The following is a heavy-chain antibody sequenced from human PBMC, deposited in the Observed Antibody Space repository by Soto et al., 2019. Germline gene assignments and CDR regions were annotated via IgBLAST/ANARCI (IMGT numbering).Heavy chain of an antibody. V-gene: IGHV1-69*01. CDR1: GGTFSSYA. D-gene: IGHD3-22*01. CDR2: IIPIFGTA. J-gene: IGHJ4*02. CDR3: VRDLLDYDRSGPLPAYGVN. Sequence: QVQLVQSGAEVKNPGSSVKVSCKASGGTFSSYAISWGRQAPGQGLEWMGGIIPIFGTANYAQKVQGRVTMSADESTSTAYMDLSSLRSEDTAVYCCVRDLLDYDRSGPLPAYGVNWCQGTLVTVSS.